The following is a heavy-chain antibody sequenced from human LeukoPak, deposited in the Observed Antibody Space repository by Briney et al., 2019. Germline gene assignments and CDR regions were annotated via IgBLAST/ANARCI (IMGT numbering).Heavy chain of an antibody. CDR1: SGSISSYY. V-gene: IGHV4-59*08. D-gene: IGHD3-9*01. CDR3: ARSRDYDILTGYYNGWFDP. J-gene: IGHJ5*02. Sequence: PSETLSLTCTVSSGSISSYYWSWIRQPPGKGLEWIGYIYYSGSTNYNPSLKSRVTISVDTSKNQFSLKLSSVTAADTAVYYCARSRDYDILTGYYNGWFDPWGQGTLVTVSS. CDR2: IYYSGST.